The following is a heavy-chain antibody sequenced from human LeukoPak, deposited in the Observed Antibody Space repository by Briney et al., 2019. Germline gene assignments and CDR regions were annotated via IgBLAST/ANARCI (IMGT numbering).Heavy chain of an antibody. Sequence: GGSLRLSCAASGFTFSSYSMNWVRQAPGKGLEWVSSISSSSSYIYYADSVKGRFTISRDNAKNSLYPQMNSLRAEDTAVYYCARDCGFSEWYYWGQGTLVTVSS. CDR2: ISSSSSYI. CDR1: GFTFSSYS. V-gene: IGHV3-21*01. CDR3: ARDCGFSEWYY. J-gene: IGHJ4*02. D-gene: IGHD3-3*01.